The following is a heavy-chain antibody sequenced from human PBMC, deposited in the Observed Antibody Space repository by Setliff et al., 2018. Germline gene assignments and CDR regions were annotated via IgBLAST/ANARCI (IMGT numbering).Heavy chain of an antibody. V-gene: IGHV5-51*01. J-gene: IGHJ6*03. Sequence: GESLKISCKGSGYSFTSYWIGWVRQMPGKGLEWMGIIYPGDSDTRYSPSFQGQVTISADKSISTAYLQWSSLKASDAAMYYCARQARGYYYDSSGYYRASPGYYYMDVWGKGTTVTVSS. CDR2: IYPGDSDT. CDR3: ARQARGYYYDSSGYYRASPGYYYMDV. D-gene: IGHD3-22*01. CDR1: GYSFTSYW.